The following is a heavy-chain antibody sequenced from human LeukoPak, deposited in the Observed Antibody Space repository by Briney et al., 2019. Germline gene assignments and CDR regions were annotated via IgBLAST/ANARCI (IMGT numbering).Heavy chain of an antibody. CDR2: ISSSGSSI. CDR3: ARGYDSSGYYYGVANY. D-gene: IGHD3-22*01. V-gene: IGHV3-11*04. Sequence: GGSLRLSCAASGFTFSDYYMSWIRQVPVKGLEWVSDISSSGSSIYYADSVKGRFTISRDNAKKSLYLQMNSLRAEDTAVYYCARGYDSSGYYYGVANYWGQGTLVTVSS. J-gene: IGHJ4*02. CDR1: GFTFSDYY.